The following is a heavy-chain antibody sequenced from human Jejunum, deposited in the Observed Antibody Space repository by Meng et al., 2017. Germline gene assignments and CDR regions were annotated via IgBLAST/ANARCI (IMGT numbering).Heavy chain of an antibody. V-gene: IGHV3-74*01. CDR2: SNGDGTTT. Sequence: GESLKISCVGSGFTFSRYWMHWVRQVPGKGLVWVSRSNGDGTTTTYVDSVKGRFTMSRDNAKNSLYLQMNSLRAEDTAVYYCASSFGSGSYRVAYFNYWGQGTLVTVS. J-gene: IGHJ4*02. CDR1: GFTFSRYW. D-gene: IGHD3-10*01. CDR3: ASSFGSGSYRVAYFNY.